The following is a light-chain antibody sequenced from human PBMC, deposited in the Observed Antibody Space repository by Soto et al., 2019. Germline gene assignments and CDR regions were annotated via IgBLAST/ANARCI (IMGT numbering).Light chain of an antibody. CDR3: QSYDSSNQGV. CDR1: SGSIASNY. CDR2: EDN. J-gene: IGLJ2*01. Sequence: NFMLTQPHSVSESPGKTVTISCTGSSGSIASNYVQWYQQRPGSAPTTVIYEDNQRPSGVPDRFSGSIDSSSNSASLTISGLKAEDEADYYRQSYDSSNQGVFGGGTKLTVL. V-gene: IGLV6-57*02.